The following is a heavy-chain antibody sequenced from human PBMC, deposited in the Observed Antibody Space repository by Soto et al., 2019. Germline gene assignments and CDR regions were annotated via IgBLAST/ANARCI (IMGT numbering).Heavy chain of an antibody. V-gene: IGHV3-23*01. D-gene: IGHD4-17*01. CDR3: AHPRGYGVFDAVDI. CDR1: GFTFSGYG. Sequence: PGGSLRLSCEASGFTFSGYGMHWVRQTPGKGLEWVSAISSSGESTFYAESARGRFTISRDNSLNTLYLHMRSLRPEDTAVYYCAHPRGYGVFDAVDIWGQGTMVTV. CDR2: ISSSGEST. J-gene: IGHJ3*02.